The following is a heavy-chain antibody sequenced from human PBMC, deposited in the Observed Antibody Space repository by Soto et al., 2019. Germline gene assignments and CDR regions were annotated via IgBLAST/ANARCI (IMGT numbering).Heavy chain of an antibody. Sequence: VQLVESGGGLVRPGGSLRLSCAASGFTFINAWMSWVRQAPGKGLEWVGRIRSKSDGGTADYAAPVKGRFTISRDDAKNTLYLQMNTLKTEYTAVYYCTTACPYQLGVWGQGTTVTVSS. CDR3: TTACPYQLGV. J-gene: IGHJ6*02. D-gene: IGHD1-1*01. CDR1: GFTFINAW. CDR2: IRSKSDGGTA. V-gene: IGHV3-15*01.